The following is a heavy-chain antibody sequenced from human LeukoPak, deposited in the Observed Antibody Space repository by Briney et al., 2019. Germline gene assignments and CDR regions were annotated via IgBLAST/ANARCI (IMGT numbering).Heavy chain of an antibody. CDR2: INPNSGGT. J-gene: IGHJ6*02. D-gene: IGHD3-22*01. V-gene: IGHV1-2*04. Sequence: ASVKVSCKASGYTFTGYYMHWVRQAPGQGLEWMGWINPNSGGTNYAQKVQGWVTMTRDTSISTAYMELSRLRSDDTAVYYCARGHYYDSSGYYFYYYYGMDVWGQGTTVTVSS. CDR3: ARGHYYDSSGYYFYYYYGMDV. CDR1: GYTFTGYY.